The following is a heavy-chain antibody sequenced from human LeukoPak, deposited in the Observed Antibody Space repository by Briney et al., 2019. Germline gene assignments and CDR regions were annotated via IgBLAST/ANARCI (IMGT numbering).Heavy chain of an antibody. D-gene: IGHD3-22*01. V-gene: IGHV1-46*01. CDR2: INPSGGST. CDR1: GYPFTSYY. Sequence: ASVPVSCKASGYPFTSYYMHWVRHAPGQGREWMGIINPSGGSTSSAQKFQGRVTMTRDTSTSPVYMGLSSLRSEDTAVYRCARVVGYHSSGYYDYWGQGTLVTVSS. CDR3: ARVVGYHSSGYYDY. J-gene: IGHJ4*02.